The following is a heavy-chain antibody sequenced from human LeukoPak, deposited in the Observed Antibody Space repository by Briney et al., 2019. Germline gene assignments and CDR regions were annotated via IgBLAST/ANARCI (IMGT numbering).Heavy chain of an antibody. J-gene: IGHJ3*02. D-gene: IGHD3-9*01. Sequence: PSETLSLTCTVSGGSISSYYWSWIRLPPGKGLEWIVYLSKSGNTNYSPSLKSRVTIFGDTSKNQFFLKLSSVTAADTAMYYCARARYVNSFYAFDIWGQGTLVTVSS. V-gene: IGHV4-59*01. CDR1: GGSISSYY. CDR2: LSKSGNT. CDR3: ARARYVNSFYAFDI.